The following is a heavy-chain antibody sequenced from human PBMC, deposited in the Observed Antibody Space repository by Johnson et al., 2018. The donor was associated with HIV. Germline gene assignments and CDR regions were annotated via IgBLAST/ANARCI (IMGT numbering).Heavy chain of an antibody. V-gene: IGHV3-66*01. CDR1: GFIVSGYY. D-gene: IGHD5-12*01. CDR2: INSGGGT. J-gene: IGHJ3*02. Sequence: VQLVESGGGLVQPGGSLRLSCAASGFIVSGYYMTWVRQGPGKGLEWVPVINSGGGTYSAGPVEGRFIISRDNSKNTLYLQMNRLRAEDTAVYYCAGGRITLDIVDLRGGSFDMWGQGTAVTVSS. CDR3: AGGRITLDIVDLRGGSFDM.